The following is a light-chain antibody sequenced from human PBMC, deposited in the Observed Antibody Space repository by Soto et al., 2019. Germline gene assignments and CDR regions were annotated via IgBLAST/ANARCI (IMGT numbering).Light chain of an antibody. CDR3: QQYNNWPPWT. CDR2: GAS. Sequence: EIVMTQSPATLSVSPGEGATLSCRASQSISNKLAWYQQKPGQAPRLLIYGASTRATGIPARFSGSGSGTEFTLTISSLRSEDFAVYYCQQYNNWPPWTFGQGTKVDIK. V-gene: IGKV3-15*01. J-gene: IGKJ1*01. CDR1: QSISNK.